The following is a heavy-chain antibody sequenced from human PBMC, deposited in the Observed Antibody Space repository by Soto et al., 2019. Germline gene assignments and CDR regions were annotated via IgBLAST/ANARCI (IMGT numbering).Heavy chain of an antibody. J-gene: IGHJ4*02. CDR2: ISWNGAAT. D-gene: IGHD3-10*01. CDR3: ANLPLYGSGFDC. Sequence: EVQLVESGGGLVQPGGSLRLSCAASGFTFDDYAIHWVRQAPGKGLEWVSGISWNGAATGYMNSVKGRFSISRDNTKNTLYLQMNSQRSEDTAVYYCANLPLYGSGFDCWGQGTLVTVSS. V-gene: IGHV3-9*01. CDR1: GFTFDDYA.